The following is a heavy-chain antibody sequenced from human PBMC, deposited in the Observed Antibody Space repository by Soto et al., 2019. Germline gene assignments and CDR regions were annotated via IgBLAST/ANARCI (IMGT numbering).Heavy chain of an antibody. CDR2: IWYDGSNK. CDR1: GFTFSSYG. Sequence: GGSLRLSCAASGFTFSSYGMHWVRQAPGKGLEWVAVIWYDGSNKYYADSVKGRFTISRDNSKNTLYLQMNSLRAEDTAVYYCARDATTMVRGANEILVEIDYWGQGTLVTVSS. CDR3: ARDATTMVRGANEILVEIDY. D-gene: IGHD3-10*01. J-gene: IGHJ4*02. V-gene: IGHV3-33*01.